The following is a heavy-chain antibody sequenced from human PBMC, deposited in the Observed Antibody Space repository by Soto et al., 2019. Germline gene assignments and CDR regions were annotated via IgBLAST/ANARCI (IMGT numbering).Heavy chain of an antibody. Sequence: ASETLSLTCTVSGSSINSSGYYWGWIRQPPGKGLEWIGSMFYGVSTYYNPSLKSRVTVSVDTSKNQFSLNLRSVTAADTAAYYCARLPSRHLVDYWGQGTLVTVSS. V-gene: IGHV4-39*01. CDR1: GSSINSSGYY. J-gene: IGHJ4*02. CDR2: MFYGVST. CDR3: ARLPSRHLVDY. D-gene: IGHD3-3*02.